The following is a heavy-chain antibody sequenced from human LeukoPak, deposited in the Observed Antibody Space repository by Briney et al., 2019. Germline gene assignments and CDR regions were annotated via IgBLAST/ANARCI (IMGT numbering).Heavy chain of an antibody. CDR3: ARDQKQWLEIDY. V-gene: IGHV1-2*02. J-gene: IGHJ4*02. CDR1: GYTFSDYY. CDR2: INPNSGGT. Sequence: PVKVSCKGSGYTFSDYYMHWVRQAPGQGLEWMGWINPNSGGTNFAQKFQGRVTMTRDTSISTAYMELSRLTSDDTAVYYCARDQKQWLEIDYWGQGTLVTVSS. D-gene: IGHD6-19*01.